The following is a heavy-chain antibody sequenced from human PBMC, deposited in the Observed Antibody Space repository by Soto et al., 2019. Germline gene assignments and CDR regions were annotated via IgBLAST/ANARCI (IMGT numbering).Heavy chain of an antibody. V-gene: IGHV4-61*01. Sequence: QVQLQESGPGLVKPSETLSLTCTVSGGSVSSGNYYWSWIRQPPGKGLEWIGFIYYNGDTKNNPSLNNRVTLSADTSKSQFSLKLRSVTAEDSAVYYCARGSVGATLYDYWGQGTLVTVSS. CDR3: ARGSVGATLYDY. CDR2: IYYNGDT. CDR1: GGSVSSGNYY. D-gene: IGHD1-26*01. J-gene: IGHJ4*02.